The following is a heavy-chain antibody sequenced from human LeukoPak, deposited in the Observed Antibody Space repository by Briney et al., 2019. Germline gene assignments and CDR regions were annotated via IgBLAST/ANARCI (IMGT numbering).Heavy chain of an antibody. V-gene: IGHV5-51*01. CDR3: ARHEVVATDF. J-gene: IGHJ4*02. Sequence: HGGPLQISCQASGSRFVNYWIGWGRQMPGKGLEWMGLIYPADSHTIYSPSFQGQLTTSADNSINTAYLQWSSLKASDTAMYFCARHEVVATDFWGQGTLVTVSS. D-gene: IGHD2-15*01. CDR2: IYPADSHT. CDR1: GSRFVNYW.